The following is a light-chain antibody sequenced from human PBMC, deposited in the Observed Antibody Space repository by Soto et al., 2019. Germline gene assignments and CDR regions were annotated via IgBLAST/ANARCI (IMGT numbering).Light chain of an antibody. CDR1: QSVSSN. CDR3: QKYNNWPPWT. J-gene: IGKJ1*01. Sequence: EIVMTQSPATLSVSPGERATLSCRASQSVSSNLAWYQQKPGQAPRLLIYGASTRATGITARFSGSGSCTEFTITISSLKSEDFAVYYCQKYNNWPPWTFGQGTKVEIK. V-gene: IGKV3-15*01. CDR2: GAS.